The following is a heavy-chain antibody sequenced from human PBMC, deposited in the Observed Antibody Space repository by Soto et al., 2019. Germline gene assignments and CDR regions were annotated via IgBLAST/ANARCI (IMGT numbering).Heavy chain of an antibody. CDR1: GGTFSSYA. V-gene: IGHV1-69*13. D-gene: IGHD2-8*01. CDR3: ARDEGCGGYCTNGVYSPDYYYGMDV. CDR2: IIPIFGTA. Sequence: VASVKVSCKASGGTFSSYAISWVRQAPGQGLEWMGGIIPIFGTANYAQKFQGRVTITADESTSTAYMELSSLRSEDTAVYYCARDEGCGGYCTNGVYSPDYYYGMDVWGQGTTVTVSS. J-gene: IGHJ6*02.